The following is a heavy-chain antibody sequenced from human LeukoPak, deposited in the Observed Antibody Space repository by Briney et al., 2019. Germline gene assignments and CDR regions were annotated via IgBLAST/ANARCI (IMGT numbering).Heavy chain of an antibody. CDR3: ARDRDGYNSRYYYYYYMDV. J-gene: IGHJ6*03. V-gene: IGHV3-30*03. Sequence: GGSLRLSCAASGFTLSSYDMHWVRQAPGKGLEWVAVISYDGSNKYYADSVKGRFTISRDNAKNSLYLQMNSLRAEDTAVYYCARDRDGYNSRYYYYYYMDVWGKGTTVTVSS. CDR2: ISYDGSNK. CDR1: GFTLSSYD. D-gene: IGHD5-24*01.